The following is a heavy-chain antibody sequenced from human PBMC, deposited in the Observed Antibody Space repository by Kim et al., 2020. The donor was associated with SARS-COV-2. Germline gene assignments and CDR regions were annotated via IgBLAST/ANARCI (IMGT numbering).Heavy chain of an antibody. J-gene: IGHJ4*02. D-gene: IGHD6-6*01. CDR2: INHSGST. CDR1: GGSFSGYY. Sequence: SETLSLTCAVYGGSFSGYYWSWIRQPPGKGLEWIGEINHSGSTNYNPSLKSRVTISVDTSKNQFSLKLSSVTAADTAVYYCAIAPLIATRLAPDYWGQGTLVTVSS. CDR3: AIAPLIATRLAPDY. V-gene: IGHV4-34*01.